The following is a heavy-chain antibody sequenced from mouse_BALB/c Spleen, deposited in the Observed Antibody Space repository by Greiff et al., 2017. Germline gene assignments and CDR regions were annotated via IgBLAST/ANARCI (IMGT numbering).Heavy chain of an antibody. J-gene: IGHJ4*01. CDR2: ISSGGSYT. CDR1: GFTFSSYA. Sequence: EVKLVESGGGLVKPGGSLKLSCAASGFTFSSYAMSWVRQSPEKRLEWVAEISSGGSYTYYPDTVTGRFTISRDNAKNTLYLEMSSLRSEDTAMYYCARTIYAMDYWGQGTSVTVSS. CDR3: ARTIYAMDY. V-gene: IGHV5-9-4*01.